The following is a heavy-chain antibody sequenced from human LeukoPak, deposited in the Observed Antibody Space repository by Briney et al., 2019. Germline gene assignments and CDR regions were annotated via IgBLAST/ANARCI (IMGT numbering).Heavy chain of an antibody. Sequence: SETLSLTCAVYGGSFSGYYWSWIRQPPGKGLEWIGEINHSGSTNYNPSLKSRVTISVDTSKNQFSLKLSSVTAADTAVYYCAGVKNAAPLFGGSSGPHDYWGRETVVTVSS. V-gene: IGHV4-34*01. CDR2: INHSGST. CDR3: AGVKNAAPLFGGSSGPHDY. CDR1: GGSFSGYY. J-gene: IGHJ4*02. D-gene: IGHD3-22*01.